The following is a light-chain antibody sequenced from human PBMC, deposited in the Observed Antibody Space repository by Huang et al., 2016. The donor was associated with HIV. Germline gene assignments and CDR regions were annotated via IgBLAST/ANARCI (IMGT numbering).Light chain of an antibody. Sequence: ETVMTQSPATLSVSPGDTATLSCRASQSVSSNLAWYQQKPGQAPRPRIYGASTRATDSPSRFSGSGSGTEFTLTISSLQSEDFAVYYCQQYNNWPPWTFGQGTQVEIK. J-gene: IGKJ1*01. CDR1: QSVSSN. CDR2: GAS. V-gene: IGKV3-15*01. CDR3: QQYNNWPPWT.